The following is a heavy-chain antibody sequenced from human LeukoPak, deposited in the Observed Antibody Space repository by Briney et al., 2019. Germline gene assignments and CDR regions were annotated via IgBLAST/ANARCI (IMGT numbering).Heavy chain of an antibody. Sequence: PSETLSLTCTASGGSISSYYWSWIRQPPGKGLEWIGYIYYSGSTNYNPSLKSRVTISVDTSKNQFSLKLSSVTAADTAVYYCARGPAVGYNWFDPWGQGTLVTVSS. J-gene: IGHJ5*02. V-gene: IGHV4-59*01. CDR1: GGSISSYY. CDR2: IYYSGST. CDR3: ARGPAVGYNWFDP. D-gene: IGHD2-2*01.